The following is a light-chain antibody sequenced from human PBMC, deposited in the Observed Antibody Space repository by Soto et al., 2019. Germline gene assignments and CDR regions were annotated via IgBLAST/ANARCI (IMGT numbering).Light chain of an antibody. Sequence: IQMTQSPSTLSASVGDRVTITCRASQSITSWLAWYQQKPGKAPKLLMYDASSLHSGVPSRFSGSGSGTEFTLTISSLQPDDFATFYCQQYNSYPWTFGQGTKVDI. CDR3: QQYNSYPWT. CDR1: QSITSW. J-gene: IGKJ1*01. CDR2: DAS. V-gene: IGKV1-5*01.